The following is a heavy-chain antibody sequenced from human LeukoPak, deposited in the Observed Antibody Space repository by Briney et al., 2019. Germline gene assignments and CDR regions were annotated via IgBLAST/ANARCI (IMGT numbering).Heavy chain of an antibody. Sequence: PSQTLSLTCTVSGGSISSSSYYWGWIRQPPGKGLEWIGRIYYSGRTYYNPSLKSRVTISVDTSKNQFSLKLSSVTAADTAVYYCARVPWYGGNSGRWAGTSRLYYFDYWGQGTLVTVSS. J-gene: IGHJ4*02. CDR3: ARVPWYGGNSGRWAGTSRLYYFDY. V-gene: IGHV4-39*01. D-gene: IGHD4-23*01. CDR2: IYYSGRT. CDR1: GGSISSSSYY.